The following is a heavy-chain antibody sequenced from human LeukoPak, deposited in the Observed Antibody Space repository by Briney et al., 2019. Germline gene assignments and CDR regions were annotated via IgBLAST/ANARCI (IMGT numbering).Heavy chain of an antibody. J-gene: IGHJ3*02. V-gene: IGHV4-59*01. Sequence: SETLSLTCAVYGGSFSGYYWSWIRQPPGKGLEWIGYIYYSGSTNYNPSLKSRVTISVDTSKNQFSLKLSSVTAADTAVYYCARVMREWSSDAFDIWGQGTMVTVSS. CDR2: IYYSGST. CDR3: ARVMREWSSDAFDI. CDR1: GGSFSGYY. D-gene: IGHD3-3*01.